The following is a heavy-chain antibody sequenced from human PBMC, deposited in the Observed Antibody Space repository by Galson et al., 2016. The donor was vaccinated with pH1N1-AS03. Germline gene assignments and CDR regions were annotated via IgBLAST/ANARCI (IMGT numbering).Heavy chain of an antibody. CDR2: IYFSGRT. D-gene: IGHD2-2*01. J-gene: IGHJ4*02. Sequence: ETLSLTCTVSAGSISTYYWTWIRQPRGRGLEWIGNIYFSGRTNCSPSLKSRANISLDRSRNQFSLNRNSVTAADTAVYYCARLRSECLGVNSSWYGIDSWGQGTLVTVSS. V-gene: IGHV4-59*01. CDR1: AGSISTYY. CDR3: ARLRSECLGVNSSWYGIDS.